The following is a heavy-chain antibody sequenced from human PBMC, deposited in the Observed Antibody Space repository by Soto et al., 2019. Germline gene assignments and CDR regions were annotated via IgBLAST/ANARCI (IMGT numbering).Heavy chain of an antibody. CDR2: IWYDGSNK. D-gene: IGHD2-21*02. CDR1: GFTFSSYG. Sequence: QVQLVESGGGVVQPGRSLRLSCAASGFTFSSYGMHWVRQAPGKGLEWVAVIWYDGSNKYYADSVKGRFTISRDNSKNTLYLQMNSLRAEDTAVYYCARDTIVVVTAARLSAFDIWGQGTMVTVSS. CDR3: ARDTIVVVTAARLSAFDI. V-gene: IGHV3-33*01. J-gene: IGHJ3*02.